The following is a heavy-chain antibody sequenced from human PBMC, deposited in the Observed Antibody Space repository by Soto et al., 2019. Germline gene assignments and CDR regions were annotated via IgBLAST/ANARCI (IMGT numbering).Heavy chain of an antibody. CDR2: LSRDGSST. J-gene: IGHJ4*02. V-gene: IGHV5-10-1*01. D-gene: IGHD1-26*01. CDR1: GTNFDDKA. CDR3: ARLGPGD. Sequence: RGESLRISCKVSGTNFDDKALSWVRQMPGKGLEWMGRLSRDGSSTSYSPTFPGHVSIYADRTTNTAYLQWSDLRASDTAMYYCARLGPGDWDQGTLFTVAS.